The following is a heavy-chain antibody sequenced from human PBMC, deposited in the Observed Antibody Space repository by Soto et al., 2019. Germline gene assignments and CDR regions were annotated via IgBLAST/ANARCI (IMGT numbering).Heavy chain of an antibody. CDR3: ARDPGYEWLVRDEFDY. CDR2: ISYDGSNK. D-gene: IGHD6-19*01. CDR1: GFTFSSYA. J-gene: IGHJ4*02. Sequence: GGSLRLSCAASGFTFSSYAMHWVRQAPGKGLEWVAVISYDGSNKYYADSVKGRFTISRDNSKNTLYLQMNSLRAEDTAVYYCARDPGYEWLVRDEFDYWGQGTLVTVSS. V-gene: IGHV3-30-3*01.